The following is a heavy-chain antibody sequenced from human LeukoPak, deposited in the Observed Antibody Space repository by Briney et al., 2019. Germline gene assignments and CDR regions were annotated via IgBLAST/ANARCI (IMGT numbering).Heavy chain of an antibody. J-gene: IGHJ4*02. V-gene: IGHV4-59*01. CDR1: GGSISSYY. D-gene: IGHD6-19*01. CDR2: IYYSGST. CDR3: ARWDSGRAGFDY. Sequence: SETLSLTCTVSGGSISSYYWSWIRQPPGKGLEWIGYIYYSGSTNHNPSLKSRVTISVDTSKNQFSLKLTSVTAADTAVYYCARWDSGRAGFDYWGQGTRVTVSS.